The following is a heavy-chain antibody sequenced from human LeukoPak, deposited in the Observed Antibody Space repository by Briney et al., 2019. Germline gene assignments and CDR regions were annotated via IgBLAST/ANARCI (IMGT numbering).Heavy chain of an antibody. J-gene: IGHJ3*01. CDR2: ISSSSDT. V-gene: IGHV3-11*05. D-gene: IGHD2-8*01. CDR3: ARDDGLDVFDV. Sequence: GGSLRLSCAASGFTFSDYYMSWIRQAPGKGLEWVSSISSSSDTKYADSVKGRFTISRDIAKKSLYLQMNSLRAEDTAVYYCARDDGLDVFDVWGQGTAVTVSS. CDR1: GFTFSDYY.